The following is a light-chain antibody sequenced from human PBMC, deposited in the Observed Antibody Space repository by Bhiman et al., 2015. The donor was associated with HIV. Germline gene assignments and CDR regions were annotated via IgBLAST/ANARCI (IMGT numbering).Light chain of an antibody. Sequence: SYELTQPPSVSVSPGQTASITCSGDTLGNRYASWYQQKPGQSPVLVIFEDDKRPSGIPERFSGSKSGNTASLTVSGLQAEDEADYYCSSYAGSNNFPVFGTGTKVTVL. J-gene: IGLJ1*01. V-gene: IGLV3-1*01. CDR2: EDD. CDR1: TLGNRY. CDR3: SSYAGSNNFPV.